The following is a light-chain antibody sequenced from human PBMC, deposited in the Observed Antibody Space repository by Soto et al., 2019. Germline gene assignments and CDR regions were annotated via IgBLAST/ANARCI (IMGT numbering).Light chain of an antibody. CDR1: SSDVGGYNY. Sequence: QSALTQPASVSASPGQSITISCTGTSSDVGGYNYVSWYQQHPGKAPKLMIYDVSNRPSGVSNRFSGSKSGNTASLTISGLQAEDEADYYCSSYTSSRGVFGGGTKLTVL. CDR3: SSYTSSRGV. J-gene: IGLJ3*02. V-gene: IGLV2-14*01. CDR2: DVS.